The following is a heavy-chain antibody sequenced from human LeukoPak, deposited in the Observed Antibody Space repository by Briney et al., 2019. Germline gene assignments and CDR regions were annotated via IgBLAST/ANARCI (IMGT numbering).Heavy chain of an antibody. Sequence: PGGTLRLSCVVSGFSLSSYGMNWVRQAPGKGLEWLSIISGSGSSTFYADSVKGRFTISRDNSKNTLYLQLNSLRAEDTAVYFCAKFRKPMALLDAFDMWGQGTMVTVSS. CDR1: GFSLSSYG. CDR3: AKFRKPMALLDAFDM. CDR2: ISGSGSST. V-gene: IGHV3-23*01. J-gene: IGHJ3*02. D-gene: IGHD1-14*01.